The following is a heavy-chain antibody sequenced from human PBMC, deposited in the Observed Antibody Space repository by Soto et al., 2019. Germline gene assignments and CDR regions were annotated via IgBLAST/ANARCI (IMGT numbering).Heavy chain of an antibody. D-gene: IGHD3-16*01. CDR2: MSISGGSI. V-gene: IGHV3-11*01. CDR1: GFTFSDYY. J-gene: IGHJ4*02. Sequence: GGSLRLSCAASGFTFSDYYMSLIRQSPGKGLEWVSYMSISGGSIYYADSVKGRFTISRDNAKNSLYLQMNSLRVEDKAVYFCARVGTGLQSFYYWGQGTLVTVSS. CDR3: ARVGTGLQSFYY.